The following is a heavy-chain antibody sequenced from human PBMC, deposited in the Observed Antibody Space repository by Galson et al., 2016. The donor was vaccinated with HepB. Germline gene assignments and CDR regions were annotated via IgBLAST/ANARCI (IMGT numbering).Heavy chain of an antibody. CDR2: IYYDGRNT. CDR3: ARGVFQGC. Sequence: SETLSLTCTVSGGSISSTNYYWTWIRQPPGKGLEFIGSIYYDGRNTYYNPSLKSRLTISIDAPNDRFSLSLNSVTAADTAVYYCARGVFQGCWGQGVMVSVSS. J-gene: IGHJ4*02. V-gene: IGHV4-39*01. D-gene: IGHD3-10*01. CDR1: GGSISSTNYY.